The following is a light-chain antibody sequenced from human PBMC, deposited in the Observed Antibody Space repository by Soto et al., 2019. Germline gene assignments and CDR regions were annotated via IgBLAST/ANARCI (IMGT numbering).Light chain of an antibody. CDR2: DAS. V-gene: IGKV1-9*01. Sequence: DIQMTQSPASLSASVGDIVTITCLGSQNINTFLSWYQHKPGKAPKLVIYDASTLQIGVPSRFSGSGSGTDFTLSISSLQPEDFATYYCQQVNIYPSTFGGGTKVDIK. CDR3: QQVNIYPST. J-gene: IGKJ4*01. CDR1: QNINTF.